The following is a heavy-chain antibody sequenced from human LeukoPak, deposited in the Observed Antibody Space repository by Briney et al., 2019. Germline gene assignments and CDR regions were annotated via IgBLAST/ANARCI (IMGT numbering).Heavy chain of an antibody. V-gene: IGHV4-59*01. CDR3: ASYSYYYDSSGYFDY. Sequence: LETLSLTCTVSGGSISSYYWSWIRQPPGKGLEWIGYIYYSGSTNYNPSLKSRVTISVDTSKNQFSLKLSSVTAADTAVYYCASYSYYYDSSGYFDYWGQGTLVTVSS. D-gene: IGHD3-22*01. J-gene: IGHJ4*02. CDR1: GGSISSYY. CDR2: IYYSGST.